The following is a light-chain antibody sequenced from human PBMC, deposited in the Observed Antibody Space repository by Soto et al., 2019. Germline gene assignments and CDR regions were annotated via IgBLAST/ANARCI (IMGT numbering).Light chain of an antibody. CDR2: EGS. Sequence: QSVLTQPPSASGTPGQRVTISCSGSSSNIGSNTVNWYQQLPGTAPKLLIYEGSRRPSGVSSRFSGSKSGNTASLTISGLQAEDEADYYCCAYVNSRSYVFGSGTKVTVL. CDR3: CAYVNSRSYV. V-gene: IGLV1-44*01. J-gene: IGLJ1*01. CDR1: SSNIGSNT.